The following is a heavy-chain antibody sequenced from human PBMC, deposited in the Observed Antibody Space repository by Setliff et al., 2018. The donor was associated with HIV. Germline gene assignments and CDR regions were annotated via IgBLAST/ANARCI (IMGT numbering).Heavy chain of an antibody. D-gene: IGHD2-21*02. Sequence: SETLSLTCTVSGFSITRSYYWGWMRQPPGKGLEWIGSIYHDGTTHYNPSLKSRVTLSVDTSKNQFSLNLSSVTAADTAVYYCARDPVYCGGDCYGDYWGQGTLVTVSS. CDR2: IYHDGTT. V-gene: IGHV4-38-2*02. J-gene: IGHJ4*02. CDR3: ARDPVYCGGDCYGDY. CDR1: GFSITRSYY.